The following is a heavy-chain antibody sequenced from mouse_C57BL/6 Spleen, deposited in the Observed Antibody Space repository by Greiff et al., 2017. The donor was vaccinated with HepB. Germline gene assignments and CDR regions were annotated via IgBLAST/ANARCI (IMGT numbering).Heavy chain of an antibody. D-gene: IGHD1-1*02. J-gene: IGHJ2*01. CDR1: GFTFTDYY. CDR2: IRNKTNGYTT. Sequence: EVMLVESGGGLVQPGGSLSLSCAASGFTFTDYYMSWVRQPPGKALEWLGFIRNKTNGYTTEYSASVKGRFTISRDNSQSILYLQMNALRSEYSATYYCARCDYGDYWGQGTTLTVAS. CDR3: ARCDYGDY. V-gene: IGHV7-3*01.